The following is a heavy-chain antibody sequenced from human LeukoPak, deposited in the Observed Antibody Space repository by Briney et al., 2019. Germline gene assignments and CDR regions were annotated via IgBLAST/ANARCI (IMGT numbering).Heavy chain of an antibody. D-gene: IGHD1-26*01. CDR2: IERDGTTI. CDR3: AREHRKEGATVDN. Sequence: GGSLRLSCAASGFSFSGYWMHWVRQVPGKGLVWVSRIERDGTTISYADSVRGRFTISRDNAKNTLYLQMNSLRAEDTAVYYCAREHRKEGATVDNWGQGTLVAVSS. J-gene: IGHJ4*02. CDR1: GFSFSGYW. V-gene: IGHV3-74*01.